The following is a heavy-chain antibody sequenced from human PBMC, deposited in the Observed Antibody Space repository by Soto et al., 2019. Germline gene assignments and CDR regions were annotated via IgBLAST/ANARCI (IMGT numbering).Heavy chain of an antibody. V-gene: IGHV1-46*03. J-gene: IGHJ4*02. CDR3: ARDNGYDYIWGRIGY. CDR2: INPSGGST. CDR1: GYTFTSYY. D-gene: IGHD3-16*01. Sequence: QVQLVQSGAEVKKPGASVKVSCKASGYTFTSYYMHWVRQAPGQGLEWMGIINPSGGSTSYAQKFQGRVTMNRDPSTSTVYMELSSLRSEDTAVYYCARDNGYDYIWGRIGYWGQGTLVTVSS.